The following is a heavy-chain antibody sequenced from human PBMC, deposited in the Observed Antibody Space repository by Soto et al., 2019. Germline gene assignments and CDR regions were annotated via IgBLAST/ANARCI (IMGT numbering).Heavy chain of an antibody. CDR3: ARSFFNWNDDYYYSGMDV. Sequence: ASVKVSYKASGYTFTSYGISWVRQAPRQGLEGVGWISAYNGNTNYAQKLQGRVTMTTDTSTSTAYMELRSLRPDDTAVYYCARSFFNWNDDYYYSGMDVWGQGTTVTVSS. CDR2: ISAYNGNT. J-gene: IGHJ6*02. V-gene: IGHV1-18*04. D-gene: IGHD1-20*01. CDR1: GYTFTSYG.